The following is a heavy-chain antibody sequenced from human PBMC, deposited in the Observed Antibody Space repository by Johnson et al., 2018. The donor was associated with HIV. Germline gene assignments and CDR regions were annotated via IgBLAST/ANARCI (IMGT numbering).Heavy chain of an antibody. D-gene: IGHD3-16*01. CDR3: ATYTSMITMYVEIKGGAFDI. CDR1: GFIFRNYA. V-gene: IGHV3-33*05. J-gene: IGHJ3*02. CDR2: ISYDGSNK. Sequence: QMMLVESGGGVVQPGRSLRLSCVASGFIFRNYAIHWVRQAPGKGLEWVAVISYDGSNKYYADSVKGRFTISRDDSKNTLYLQMNSLTTEDTAVYYCATYTSMITMYVEIKGGAFDIWGQGTMVTVSS.